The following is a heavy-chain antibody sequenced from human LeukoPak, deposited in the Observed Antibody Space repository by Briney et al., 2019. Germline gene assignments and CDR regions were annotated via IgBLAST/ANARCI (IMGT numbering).Heavy chain of an antibody. Sequence: ASVKVSCRASGSTFTSYGMSWVRQAPGQGLEWMGWISAYNVNTDYAQKLKGRVTMTTATSTRPAYMEVRSLRSEDTALYYCARDGCGYCSSTSSPLDTTYCMEVWGQGTTVTVSS. V-gene: IGHV1-18*01. CDR2: ISAYNVNT. CDR3: ARDGCGYCSSTSSPLDTTYCMEV. J-gene: IGHJ6*02. CDR1: GSTFTSYG. D-gene: IGHD2-2*03.